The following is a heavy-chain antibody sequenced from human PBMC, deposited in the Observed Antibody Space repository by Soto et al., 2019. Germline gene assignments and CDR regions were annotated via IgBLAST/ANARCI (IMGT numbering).Heavy chain of an antibody. Sequence: GGSLRLSCAASGFTFSTYSMNWVRRAPGKGLGWVSYITSSGSTIYYADSVKGRFTISRDNAKNSLYLQMNSLRDGDTAVYYCAISWVGYSGSYPGLFDFWGQGTLVTGSS. V-gene: IGHV3-48*02. CDR1: GFTFSTYS. CDR3: AISWVGYSGSYPGLFDF. CDR2: ITSSGSTI. J-gene: IGHJ4*02. D-gene: IGHD1-26*01.